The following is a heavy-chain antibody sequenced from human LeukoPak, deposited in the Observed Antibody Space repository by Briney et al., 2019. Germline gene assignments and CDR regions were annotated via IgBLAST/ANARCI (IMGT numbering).Heavy chain of an antibody. V-gene: IGHV1-2*02. Sequence: ASVKVSFTASGYTFTAYYMHWVRQAPGQGLEWMGWINPNRVGTNYAQTFQGRLSMTRDTSISTHYMEMSRLRSDETAVYYCASAPTEVIFETPRDPFHIWGRGTMVSVSA. CDR3: ASAPTEVIFETPRDPFHI. CDR1: GYTFTAYY. J-gene: IGHJ3*02. D-gene: IGHD1-1*01. CDR2: INPNRVGT.